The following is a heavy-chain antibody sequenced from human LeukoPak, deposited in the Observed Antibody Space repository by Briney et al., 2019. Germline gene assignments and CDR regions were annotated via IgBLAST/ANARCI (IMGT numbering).Heavy chain of an antibody. V-gene: IGHV3-30-3*01. CDR1: RFTFSSYA. CDR2: ISYEGSSK. J-gene: IGHJ3*02. Sequence: GGSLRLSCTASRFTFSSYAIHWVRQAPGKGLEWVTLISYEGSSKYYADSVRGRFIISRDNSKNTLFLQMNSLRTEDTAVYYCAREISTSSSWYGDDAFDIWGQGTMVTVSS. CDR3: AREISTSSSWYGDDAFDI. D-gene: IGHD6-13*01.